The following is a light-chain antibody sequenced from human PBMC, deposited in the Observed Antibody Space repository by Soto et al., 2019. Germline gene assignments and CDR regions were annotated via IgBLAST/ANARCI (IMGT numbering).Light chain of an antibody. J-gene: IGKJ1*01. CDR1: QSVDSTY. V-gene: IGKV3-20*01. Sequence: EIVLTQSPGTLSLSPGNRATLSCRASQSVDSTYLAWYQQKPGQAPRLLIYGASSRATGIPDRFSGSGSGTDFTLIISRLEPEDFAVYYCQQYSSFRWTFGQGTKVEIK. CDR2: GAS. CDR3: QQYSSFRWT.